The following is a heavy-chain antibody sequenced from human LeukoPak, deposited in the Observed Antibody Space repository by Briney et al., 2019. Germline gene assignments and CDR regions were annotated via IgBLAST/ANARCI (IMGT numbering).Heavy chain of an antibody. CDR1: GITFRNYV. Sequence: GGSLRLSCAVSGITFRNYVMTWVRQAPGKGLEWVSGISGSGDTTYYTDSVKGRFTISRDNSKNTLYLQMNSLRAEDTAIYYCAKGIAATYWYFDLWAVAPWSLSPQ. CDR3: AKGIAATYWYFDL. J-gene: IGHJ2*01. CDR2: ISGSGDTT. D-gene: IGHD2-15*01. V-gene: IGHV3-23*01.